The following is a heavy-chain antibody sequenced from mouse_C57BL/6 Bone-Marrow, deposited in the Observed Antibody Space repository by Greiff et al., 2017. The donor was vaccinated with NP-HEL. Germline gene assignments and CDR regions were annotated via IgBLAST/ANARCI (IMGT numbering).Heavy chain of an antibody. J-gene: IGHJ3*01. CDR1: GFTFSDFY. CDR3: ARDAITTVVPFAY. CDR2: SRNKANDYTT. V-gene: IGHV7-1*01. Sequence: EVNVVESGGGLVQSGRSLRLSCATSGFTFSDFYMEWVRQAPGKGLEWIAASRNKANDYTTEYSASVKGRFIVSRDTSQSILYLQMNALRAEDTAIYYCARDAITTVVPFAYWGQGTLVTVSA. D-gene: IGHD1-1*01.